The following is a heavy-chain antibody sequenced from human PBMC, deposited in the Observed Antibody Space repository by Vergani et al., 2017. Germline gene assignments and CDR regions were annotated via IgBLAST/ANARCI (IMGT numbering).Heavy chain of an antibody. CDR3: ARAPTYGDKGAYYYYYGMDV. CDR2: IYTSGST. V-gene: IGHV4-61*02. D-gene: IGHD4-17*01. CDR1: GGSISSGSYY. Sequence: QVQLQESGPGLVKPSQTLSLTCTVSGGSISSGSYYWSWIRQPAGKGLEWIGRIYTSGSTNYNPSLKSRVTISVDTSKNQFSLKLSSVTAADTAVYYCARAPTYGDKGAYYYYYGMDVWGQGTTVTVSS. J-gene: IGHJ6*02.